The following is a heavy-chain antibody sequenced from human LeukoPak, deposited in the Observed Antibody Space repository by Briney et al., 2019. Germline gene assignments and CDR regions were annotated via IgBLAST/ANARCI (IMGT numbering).Heavy chain of an antibody. D-gene: IGHD6-6*01. CDR1: GGPFSGYY. Sequence: PSETLSPTCAVYGGPFSGYYWSWIRQPPGKGLEWIGEINYSGSTNYNASLESRVTISADTSKKQFTLNLSSVTAADTAVYYCAKVYSSSSRDAFDVWGPGTMVTVSS. V-gene: IGHV4-34*01. CDR2: INYSGST. CDR3: AKVYSSSSRDAFDV. J-gene: IGHJ3*01.